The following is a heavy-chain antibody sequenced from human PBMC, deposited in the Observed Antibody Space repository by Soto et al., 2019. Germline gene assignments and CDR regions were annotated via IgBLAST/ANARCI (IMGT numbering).Heavy chain of an antibody. CDR1: GYSFTSYW. D-gene: IGHD2-2*03. Sequence: GESLKISCKGSGYSFTSYWIGWVRQMPGKGLEWMGIIYPGDSDTRYSPSFQGQVTISADKSISTAYLQWSSLKASDTAMYYCARAGYCSSTSCYDNWFDPWGQGTLVTVS. CDR2: IYPGDSDT. CDR3: ARAGYCSSTSCYDNWFDP. J-gene: IGHJ5*02. V-gene: IGHV5-51*01.